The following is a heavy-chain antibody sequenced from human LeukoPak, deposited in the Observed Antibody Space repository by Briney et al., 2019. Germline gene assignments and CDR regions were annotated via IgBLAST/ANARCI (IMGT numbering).Heavy chain of an antibody. Sequence: SETLSLTCTVSGDSIRRYYWSWIRQPAGKGLEWIGRFYTSGSTIYNPSLKSRVTMSVDTSKNQFSLRLNSVTAADTAVYYCARGYDSKSTYFNYWGQGTLVTVSS. CDR1: GDSIRRYY. J-gene: IGHJ4*02. V-gene: IGHV4-4*07. D-gene: IGHD5-12*01. CDR2: FYTSGST. CDR3: ARGYDSKSTYFNY.